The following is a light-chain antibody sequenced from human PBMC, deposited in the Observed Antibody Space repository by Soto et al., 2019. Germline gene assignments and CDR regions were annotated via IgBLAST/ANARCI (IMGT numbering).Light chain of an antibody. CDR3: SSYTSSSIVV. V-gene: IGLV2-14*01. Sequence: QSALTQPASESGSPGQSITISCTGTSSDVGGYNYVSWYQQHPGKAPKLMIYDVSNRPSGVSNRFSGSKSGNTASLTISGLQAEDEADYYCSSYTSSSIVVFGGGTKVTVL. CDR1: SSDVGGYNY. J-gene: IGLJ2*01. CDR2: DVS.